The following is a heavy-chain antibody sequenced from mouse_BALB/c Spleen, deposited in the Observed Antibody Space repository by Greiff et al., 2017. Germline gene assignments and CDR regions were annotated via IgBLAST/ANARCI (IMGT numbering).Heavy chain of an antibody. Sequence: VQLQQSGAELARPGASVKLSCKASGYTFTSYWMQWVKQRPGQGLEWIGAIYPGDGDTRYTQKFKGKATLTADKSSSTAYMQLSSWASEDSAVYYCARDGNYAMDYWGQGTSVTVSS. D-gene: IGHD2-1*01. V-gene: IGHV1-87*01. CDR1: GYTFTSYW. CDR3: ARDGNYAMDY. J-gene: IGHJ4*01. CDR2: IYPGDGDT.